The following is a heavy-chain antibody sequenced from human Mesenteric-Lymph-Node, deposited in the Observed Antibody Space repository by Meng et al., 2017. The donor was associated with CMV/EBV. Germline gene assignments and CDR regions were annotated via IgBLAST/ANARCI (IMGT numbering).Heavy chain of an antibody. CDR3: GRLRGSGTLEWPDP. CDR2: INWTGGHT. CDR1: GLTFDDHD. J-gene: IGHJ5*02. V-gene: IGHV3-20*04. D-gene: IGHD3-10*01. Sequence: GGSLRLSCAASGLTFDDHDMTWVRQPPGKGLEWVSNINWTGGHTRYADSVKGRFSISRDNAKNSLYLQMNSLRAEDTALYYCGRLRGSGTLEWPDPWGRGTPVTVSS.